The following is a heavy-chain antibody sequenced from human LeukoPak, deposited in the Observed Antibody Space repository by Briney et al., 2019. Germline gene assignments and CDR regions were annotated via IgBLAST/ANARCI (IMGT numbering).Heavy chain of an antibody. CDR3: ARSRERELLGPAWVYYFDY. D-gene: IGHD1-26*01. CDR2: IYYSGST. Sequence: SETLSLTCTVSGGSISSYYWSWIRQPPGKGLEWIGYIYYSGSTNYNPSLKSRVTISVDTSKNQFSLKLSSVTAADTAVYYCARSRERELLGPAWVYYFDYWGQGTLVTVSS. CDR1: GGSISSYY. J-gene: IGHJ4*02. V-gene: IGHV4-59*01.